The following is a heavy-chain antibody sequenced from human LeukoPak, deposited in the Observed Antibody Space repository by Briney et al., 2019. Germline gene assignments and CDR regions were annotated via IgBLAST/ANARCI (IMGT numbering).Heavy chain of an antibody. V-gene: IGHV4-59*01. CDR3: ARDVGGNYQYFDY. J-gene: IGHJ4*02. Sequence: SETLSLTCTVSGGSISSFYWSWIRQPPGKGLEGSGYIYYSGSTNYNPSLKSRVTISIDSSKNQFSLKLTSVTAADTAVYYCARDVGGNYQYFDYWGQGTLVTVSS. CDR1: GGSISSFY. CDR2: IYYSGST. D-gene: IGHD4-11*01.